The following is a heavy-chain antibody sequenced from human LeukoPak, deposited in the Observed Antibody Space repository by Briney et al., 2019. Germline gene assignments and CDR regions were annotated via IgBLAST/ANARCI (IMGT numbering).Heavy chain of an antibody. CDR3: ARQRRLELPDY. J-gene: IGHJ4*02. D-gene: IGHD3-16*01. CDR2: VYYSGST. V-gene: IGHV4-59*08. Sequence: SETLSFPCTVSGGSVSGYYWSWIRQPPGKGLEWIGSVYYSGSTNYNPSLKSRVTISVDTSKNQFSLKLSSVTAADTAVYYCARQRRLELPDYWGQGTLVTVSS. CDR1: GGSVSGYY.